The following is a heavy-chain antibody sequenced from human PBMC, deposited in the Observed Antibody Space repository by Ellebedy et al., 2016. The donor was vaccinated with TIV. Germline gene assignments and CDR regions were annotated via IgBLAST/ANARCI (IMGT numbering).Heavy chain of an antibody. CDR1: GSKFSDYW. V-gene: IGHV5-51*01. CDR2: IFPGDSDT. CDR3: TRRLGVAAAGEFDS. D-gene: IGHD6-25*01. J-gene: IGHJ4*02. Sequence: GESLKISCRTSGSKFSDYWVAWVRQMPGKGLELVSMIFPGDSDTRYSPSFQGRVTTSADASATTIYLQWNNLKTSDSAIYFCTRRLGVAAAGEFDSWGQGTLVTVSS.